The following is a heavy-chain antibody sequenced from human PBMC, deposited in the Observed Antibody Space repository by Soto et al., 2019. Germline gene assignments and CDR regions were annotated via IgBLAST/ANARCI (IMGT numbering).Heavy chain of an antibody. V-gene: IGHV3-23*01. CDR2: ISGSGGST. Sequence: EVQLLESGGGLVQPGGSLRLSCAASGFTFSSYAMSWVRQAPGKGLELVSAISGSGGSTYYADSVKGRFTISRDNSKNTLYLQRNSLRAEDTAVYYCAQDADSMITFGGVIVPVDYWGQGTLVTVSS. J-gene: IGHJ4*02. D-gene: IGHD3-16*02. CDR3: AQDADSMITFGGVIVPVDY. CDR1: GFTFSSYA.